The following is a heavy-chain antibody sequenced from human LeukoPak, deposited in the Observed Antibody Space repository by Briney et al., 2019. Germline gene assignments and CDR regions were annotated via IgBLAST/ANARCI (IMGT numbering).Heavy chain of an antibody. J-gene: IGHJ3*02. Sequence: SETLSLTCAVYGGSFSGYYWSWIRQPPGKGLQWIGEINHSGSTNYNPSLKSRVTISVDTSKNQFSLKLSSVTAADTAVYYCARGLVGVVIIDAFDIWGQGTMVTVSS. V-gene: IGHV4-34*01. CDR3: ARGLVGVVIIDAFDI. CDR1: GGSFSGYY. CDR2: INHSGST. D-gene: IGHD3-3*01.